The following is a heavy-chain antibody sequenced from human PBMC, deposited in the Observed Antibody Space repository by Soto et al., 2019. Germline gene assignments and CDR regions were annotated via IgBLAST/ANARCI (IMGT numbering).Heavy chain of an antibody. CDR1: GFPFTTSA. D-gene: IGHD6-19*01. Sequence: SVKVCFKASGFPFTTSAVQLVRQARGQRLEWIGWIVVGSGNTNYALKFHERVTITRDMSTSTAYMELSSLRSEDTAVYYCARVFLIAVAGPDIWFDPWGQGTLVTVSS. V-gene: IGHV1-58*01. CDR2: IVVGSGNT. J-gene: IGHJ5*02. CDR3: ARVFLIAVAGPDIWFDP.